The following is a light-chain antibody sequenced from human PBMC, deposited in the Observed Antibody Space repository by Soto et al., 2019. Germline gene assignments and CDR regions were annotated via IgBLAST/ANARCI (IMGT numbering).Light chain of an antibody. CDR1: QSVSSSY. CDR3: QQCGSSPPT. V-gene: IGKV3-20*01. Sequence: EIVLTQSPGTLSLSPGERATLSCRASQSVSSSYLVWYQQKPGQAPRLLFYGASSRATGVPDRFSGRGSGTDFTLTISRLDPEDFAVYYCQQCGSSPPTFGQGTKVDIK. J-gene: IGKJ1*01. CDR2: GAS.